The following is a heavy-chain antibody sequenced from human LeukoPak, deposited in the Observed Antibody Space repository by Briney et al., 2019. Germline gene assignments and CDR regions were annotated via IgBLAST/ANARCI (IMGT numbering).Heavy chain of an antibody. CDR1: GFTFSSYA. D-gene: IGHD5/OR15-5a*01. CDR3: ARERTAVSDY. CDR2: ISNSGTAT. V-gene: IGHV3-48*03. J-gene: IGHJ4*02. Sequence: GASLRLSCAASGFTFSSYAMSWVRQAPGKGLEWVSFISNSGTATHYADSVKGRFSISRDSARNSVYLQMSSLRVEDTAVYYCARERTAVSDYWGQGTLVTVSS.